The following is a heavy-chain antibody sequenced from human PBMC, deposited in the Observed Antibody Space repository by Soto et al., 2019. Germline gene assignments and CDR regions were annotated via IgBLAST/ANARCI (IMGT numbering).Heavy chain of an antibody. D-gene: IGHD5-18*01. CDR3: STYSVRSYYYYYGMDV. V-gene: IGHV3-11*01. Sequence: GGSLRLSCAASEFTFSDYYMSWIRQAPGKGLEWVSYISSSGSTIYYADSVKGRFTISRDNAKNSLYLQMNTLRAEDTAVYYCSTYSVRSYYYYYGMDVWGQGTTVTVSS. J-gene: IGHJ6*02. CDR2: ISSSGSTI. CDR1: EFTFSDYY.